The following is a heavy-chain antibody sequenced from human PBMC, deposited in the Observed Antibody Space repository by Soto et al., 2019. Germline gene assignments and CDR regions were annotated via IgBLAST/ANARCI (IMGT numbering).Heavy chain of an antibody. Sequence: SETLSLTCTVSGGSISSSSYYWGWIRQPPGKGLEWIGEINHSGSTNYNPSLKSRVTISVDTSKNQFSLKLSSVTAADTAVYYCARGRAYSNYYYYGMDVWGQGTTVTVSS. V-gene: IGHV4-39*07. CDR3: ARGRAYSNYYYYGMDV. D-gene: IGHD2-21*01. J-gene: IGHJ6*02. CDR1: GGSISSSSYY. CDR2: INHSGST.